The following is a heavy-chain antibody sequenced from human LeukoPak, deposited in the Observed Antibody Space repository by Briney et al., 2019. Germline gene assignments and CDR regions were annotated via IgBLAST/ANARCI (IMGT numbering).Heavy chain of an antibody. V-gene: IGHV3-23*01. J-gene: IGHJ4*02. CDR3: AKDDTMIVGYLGY. CDR1: GFTFSSYA. CDR2: ISGSGGST. Sequence: GGSLRLSCAASGFTFSSYAMSWVRQAPGKGLEWVSAISGSGGSTYYAASVKGRFTISRDNSKNTLYLQMNSLRAEDTAVYYCAKDDTMIVGYLGYWGQGTLVTVSS. D-gene: IGHD3-22*01.